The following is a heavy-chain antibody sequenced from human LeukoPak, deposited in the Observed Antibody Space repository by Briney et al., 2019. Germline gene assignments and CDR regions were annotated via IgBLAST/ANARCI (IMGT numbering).Heavy chain of an antibody. V-gene: IGHV3-23*01. J-gene: IGHJ6*03. Sequence: PGGSLRLSCAASGFTFSSYAMSWVRQAPGKGLERVSAISGSGGSTYYADSVKGRFTISGGNSKNTLYLQMNSLRAEDTAVYYCAKMGAMIVVVSHYMDVWGKGTTVTVSS. CDR2: ISGSGGST. CDR3: AKMGAMIVVVSHYMDV. CDR1: GFTFSSYA. D-gene: IGHD3-22*01.